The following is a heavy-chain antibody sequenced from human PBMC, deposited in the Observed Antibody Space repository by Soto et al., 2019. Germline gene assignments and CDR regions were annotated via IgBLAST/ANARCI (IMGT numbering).Heavy chain of an antibody. J-gene: IGHJ4*01. Sequence: LRLSCEAFGFTFSNYGMHWVRQAPDKGLEWVAIISSNGNNKYYADSVKRRFTISRDHSKNTLYLQMHGLRFEDTDIYFCAKLSYDFWSGYYDYGGQGTLVTVP. V-gene: IGHV3-30*18. CDR2: ISSNGNNK. CDR3: AKLSYDFWSGYYDY. CDR1: GFTFSNYG. D-gene: IGHD3-3*01.